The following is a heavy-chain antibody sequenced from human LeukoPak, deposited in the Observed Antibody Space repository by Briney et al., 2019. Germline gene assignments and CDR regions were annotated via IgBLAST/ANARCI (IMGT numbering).Heavy chain of an antibody. J-gene: IGHJ4*02. CDR2: ISSSGSTI. CDR1: GFTFSSYS. D-gene: IGHD3-10*01. CDR3: AKTRGSGSFFGYFDY. V-gene: IGHV3-48*01. Sequence: EGSLRLSCAASGFTFSSYSMNWVRQAPGKGLEWVPYISSSGSTIYYADSVKGRFTISRDNSKNTLYLQMNSLRAEDTAVYYCAKTRGSGSFFGYFDYWGQGTLVTVSS.